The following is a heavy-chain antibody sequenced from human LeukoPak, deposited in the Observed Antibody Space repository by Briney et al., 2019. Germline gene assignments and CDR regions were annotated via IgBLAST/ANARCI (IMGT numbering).Heavy chain of an antibody. D-gene: IGHD3-3*01. CDR2: ISAYNGNT. Sequence: GASVKVSCKASGDTFSTFTVSWVRQAPGQGLEWMGWISAYNGNTNYAQKLQGRVTMTTDTSTSTAYMELRSLRSDDTAVYYCGTSITIFGVGDYWGQGTLVTVSS. J-gene: IGHJ4*02. CDR3: GTSITIFGVGDY. CDR1: GDTFSTFT. V-gene: IGHV1-18*01.